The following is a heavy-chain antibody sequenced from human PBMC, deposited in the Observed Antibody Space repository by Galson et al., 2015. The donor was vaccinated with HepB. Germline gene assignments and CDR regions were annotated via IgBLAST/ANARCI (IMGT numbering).Heavy chain of an antibody. J-gene: IGHJ4*02. CDR2: IYSGGST. D-gene: IGHD1-26*01. CDR3: AGVYRGNYGY. V-gene: IGHV3-53*01. CDR1: GFTVSSNY. Sequence: SLRLSCAASGFTVSSNYMSWVRQAPGKGLEWVSVIYSGGSTYYPDSVKGRFTISRDNSKNTLHLQMNNLRAEDTAVCYCAGVYRGNYGYWGQGTPVTVSS.